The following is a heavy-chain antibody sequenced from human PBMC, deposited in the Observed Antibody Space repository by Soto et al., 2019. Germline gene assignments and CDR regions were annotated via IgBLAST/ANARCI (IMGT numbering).Heavy chain of an antibody. V-gene: IGHV5-51*01. J-gene: IGHJ6*02. CDR2: IYPGDSDT. CDR3: ASLLGYSYRLGIDV. D-gene: IGHD5-18*01. Sequence: GESLTLSCKGSGYSFTSYWIGWVRQMPGKGQEWMGIIYPGDSDTRYSPSFQGQVTISAHKSISTAYLQWRSPKASDNAIDYCASLLGYSYRLGIDVWAHGTPATV. CDR1: GYSFTSYW.